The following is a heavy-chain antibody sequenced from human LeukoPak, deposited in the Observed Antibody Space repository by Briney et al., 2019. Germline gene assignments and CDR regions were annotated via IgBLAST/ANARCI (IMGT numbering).Heavy chain of an antibody. CDR3: ARDPDSSGGSCYPFDY. CDR1: GFTFDDYG. CDR2: INWNGGST. J-gene: IGHJ4*02. Sequence: GVSLRLSCAASGFTFDDYGMSWVRQAPGKGLEWVSGINWNGGSTGYADSAKGRFTISRDNAKNSLYLQMNSLRAEDTALYYCARDPDSSGGSCYPFDYWGQGTLVTVSS. V-gene: IGHV3-20*04. D-gene: IGHD2-15*01.